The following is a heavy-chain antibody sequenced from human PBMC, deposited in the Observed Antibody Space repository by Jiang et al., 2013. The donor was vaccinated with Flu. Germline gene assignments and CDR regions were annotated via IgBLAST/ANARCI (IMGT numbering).Heavy chain of an antibody. CDR1: GFTFSSYE. J-gene: IGHJ4*02. V-gene: IGHV3-48*03. D-gene: IGHD2-2*01. CDR2: ISSSGSTI. CDR3: ARGAISGYYFDY. Sequence: QLLESGGGLVQPGGSLRLSCAASGFTFSSYEMNWVRQAPGKGLEWVSYISSSGSTIYYADSVKGRFTISRDNAKNSLYLQMNSLRAEDTAVYYCARGAISGYYFDYWGQGTLVTVSS.